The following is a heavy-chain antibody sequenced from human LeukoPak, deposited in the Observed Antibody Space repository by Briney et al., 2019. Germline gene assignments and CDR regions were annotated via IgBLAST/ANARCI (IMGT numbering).Heavy chain of an antibody. CDR2: ISYDGSNK. V-gene: IGHV3-30-3*01. J-gene: IGHJ4*02. CDR3: ARDQEDSSGYYLFDY. CDR1: GFTFSSYA. D-gene: IGHD3-22*01. Sequence: GRSLRLPCAASGFTFSSYAMHWVRQAPGKGLEWVAVISYDGSNKYYADSVKGRFTISRDNSKNTLYLQMNSLRAEDTAVYYCARDQEDSSGYYLFDYWGQGTLVTVSS.